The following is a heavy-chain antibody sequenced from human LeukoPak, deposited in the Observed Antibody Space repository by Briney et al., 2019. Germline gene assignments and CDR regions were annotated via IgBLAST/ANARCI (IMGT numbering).Heavy chain of an antibody. J-gene: IGHJ4*02. Sequence: ASVKVSCKASGYTFTSYYMHWVRQAPGQGLEWMGIINPSSGSTSYAQKFQGRVTMTRDTSTSTVYMELSRLRSEDTAVYYCARVRGMITLGGVIEEFDYWGQGTRVTVSS. CDR1: GYTFTSYY. D-gene: IGHD3-16*02. CDR3: ARVRGMITLGGVIEEFDY. CDR2: INPSSGST. V-gene: IGHV1-46*03.